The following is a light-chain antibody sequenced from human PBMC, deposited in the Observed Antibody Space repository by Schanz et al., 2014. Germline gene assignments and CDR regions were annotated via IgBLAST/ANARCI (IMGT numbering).Light chain of an antibody. CDR2: AAS. Sequence: DIQMTPSPSSLSAPVGDRVTITCRASQSISSYLNWYQQKPGKAPKLLIYAASSLQSGVPSRFSGSGSGTDFTLTISSLQPEDFATYYCQQYNSYSRTFGQGTKVEIK. J-gene: IGKJ1*01. V-gene: IGKV1-39*01. CDR3: QQYNSYSRT. CDR1: QSISSY.